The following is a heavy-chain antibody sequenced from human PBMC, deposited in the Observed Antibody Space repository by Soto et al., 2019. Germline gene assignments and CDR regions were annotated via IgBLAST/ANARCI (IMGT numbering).Heavy chain of an antibody. J-gene: IGHJ6*02. CDR2: ISSSGSTI. D-gene: IGHD6-13*01. Sequence: HPGGSLRLSCATSGFTFSSYEMNWVRQAPGQGLEWVSYISSSGSTIYYADSVKGRFTISRDNAKNSLYLQMDSLRAEDTAVYYCARDQEAGSFFPYYYGMDVWGQGTTVTVSS. CDR1: GFTFSSYE. V-gene: IGHV3-48*03. CDR3: ARDQEAGSFFPYYYGMDV.